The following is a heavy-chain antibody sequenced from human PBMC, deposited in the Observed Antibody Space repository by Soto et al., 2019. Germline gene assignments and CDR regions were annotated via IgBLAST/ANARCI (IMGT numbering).Heavy chain of an antibody. CDR2: MYSGTTT. V-gene: IGHV3-53*01. CDR3: ARGNVHSRSQNFDY. J-gene: IGHJ4*02. Sequence: GGSLRLSCAASGFTVIAHYMIWVRQAPGKGLEWVSIMYSGTTTYYADSVQGRFTISRDDSRNTLYLQMNSLRAEDTAIYYCARGNVHSRSQNFDYWGQGTPVTVSS. D-gene: IGHD1-26*01. CDR1: GFTVIAHY.